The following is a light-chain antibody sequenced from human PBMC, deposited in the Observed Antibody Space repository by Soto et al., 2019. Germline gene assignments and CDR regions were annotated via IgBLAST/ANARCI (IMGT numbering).Light chain of an antibody. CDR3: ATWDSSLSAVV. CDR2: DNN. V-gene: IGLV1-51*01. J-gene: IGLJ2*01. Sequence: QSVLTQLPSVSAAPGQKVTISCSGSSSNIGNNYVSWYQQLPGAAPKLVIYDNNKRPSGIPDRFSGSKSGTSATLGITGLQTGDEADYHCATWDSSLSAVVFGGGTKLTVL. CDR1: SSNIGNNY.